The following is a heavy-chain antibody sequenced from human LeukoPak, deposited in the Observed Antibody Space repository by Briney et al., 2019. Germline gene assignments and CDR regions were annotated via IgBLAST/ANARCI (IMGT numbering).Heavy chain of an antibody. V-gene: IGHV3-33*01. Sequence: GRSLRLSCAASGFTFSSYGMHWVRQAPGKGLEWVAVIWYDGSNKYYADSVKGRFTISRDNSKNTLYLQMNSLRAVDTAVYYCARVGSTVTTDGAFDIWGQGTMVTVSS. CDR1: GFTFSSYG. D-gene: IGHD4-17*01. J-gene: IGHJ3*02. CDR2: IWYDGSNK. CDR3: ARVGSTVTTDGAFDI.